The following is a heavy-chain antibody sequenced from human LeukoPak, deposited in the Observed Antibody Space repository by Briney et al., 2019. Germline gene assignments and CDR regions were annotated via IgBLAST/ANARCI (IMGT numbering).Heavy chain of an antibody. J-gene: IGHJ3*02. CDR1: GGSFSGYY. D-gene: IGHD3-22*01. CDR2: INHSGST. CDR3: ARAITMIKEAFDI. V-gene: IGHV4-34*01. Sequence: SETLSLTCAVYGGSFSGYYWSWLRQPPGKGLEWIGEINHSGSTNYNPSLKSRVTISVDTSKNQFSLKLSSVTAADTAVYYCARAITMIKEAFDIWGQGTMVTVSS.